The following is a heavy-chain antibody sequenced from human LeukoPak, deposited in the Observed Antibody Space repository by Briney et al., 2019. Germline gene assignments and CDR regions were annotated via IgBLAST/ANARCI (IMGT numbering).Heavy chain of an antibody. D-gene: IGHD3-22*01. CDR1: GGSFSGYY. J-gene: IGHJ4*02. V-gene: IGHV4-34*01. CDR3: ARGGYRWSSAYFDY. CDR2: INHSGST. Sequence: PSETLSLTCAVYGGSFSGYYWGWIRQPPGKGLEWIGEINHSGSTNYHPSLKSRVTISVDTSKNQFSLKLSSVTAADTAVYYCARGGYRWSSAYFDYWGQGTLVTVSS.